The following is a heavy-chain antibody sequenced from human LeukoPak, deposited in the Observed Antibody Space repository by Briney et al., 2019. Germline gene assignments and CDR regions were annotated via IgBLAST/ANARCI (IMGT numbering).Heavy chain of an antibody. CDR2: ISYDGSNK. D-gene: IGHD3-16*01. V-gene: IGHV3-30-3*01. J-gene: IGHJ4*02. CDR3: ARDESDGGVPVDY. Sequence: QPGRSLRLSCAASGFTFSSYAMHWVRQAPGKGLEWVAVISYDGSNKYYADSVKGRFTISRDNSKNTLDLEMNGLGAGDRGVYCCARDESDGGVPVDYWGQGTLVTVSS. CDR1: GFTFSSYA.